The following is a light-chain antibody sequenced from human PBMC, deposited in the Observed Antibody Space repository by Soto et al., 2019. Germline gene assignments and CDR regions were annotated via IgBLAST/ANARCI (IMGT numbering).Light chain of an antibody. Sequence: EIVLTHSPGTLSLSPGERATLSCSSSERLSSVYLAWYQQRPGQPPRLLIYGASNRATGIPDRFSGGGSGTDFTLTISRLEPEDFAVYYCQQFSSYPLTFGGGTKVDIK. V-gene: IGKV3-20*01. CDR1: ERLSSVY. CDR3: QQFSSYPLT. J-gene: IGKJ4*01. CDR2: GAS.